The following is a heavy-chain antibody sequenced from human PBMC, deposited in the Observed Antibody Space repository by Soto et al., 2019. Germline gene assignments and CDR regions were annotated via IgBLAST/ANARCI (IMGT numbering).Heavy chain of an antibody. J-gene: IGHJ6*02. CDR1: GFTFSSYA. CDR3: AKDRHVVVVTAIFGRYYDMDV. Sequence: EVQLLESGGGLVQPGGSLRLSCAASGFTFSSYAMSWVRQAPGKGLEWVSTISGSGGSTYYADSVKGRFTISRDNSKNXLXLXTSSLRAEDTAIYYCAKDRHVVVVTAIFGRYYDMDVWGQGTTVTVSS. D-gene: IGHD2-21*02. V-gene: IGHV3-23*01. CDR2: ISGSGGST.